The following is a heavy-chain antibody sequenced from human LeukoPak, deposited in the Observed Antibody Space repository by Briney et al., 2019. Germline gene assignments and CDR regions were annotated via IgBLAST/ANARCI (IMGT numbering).Heavy chain of an antibody. CDR1: GGTFSSYA. CDR2: IIPILGIA. J-gene: IGHJ6*02. CDR3: ARLHSSGWPLECMDV. Sequence: AASVKVSCKASGGTFSSYAISWVRQAPGQGLEWMGRIIPILGIANYAQKFQGRVTITADKSTSTAYMELSSLRSEDTAVYYCARLHSSGWPLECMDVWGQGTTVTVSS. V-gene: IGHV1-69*04. D-gene: IGHD6-19*01.